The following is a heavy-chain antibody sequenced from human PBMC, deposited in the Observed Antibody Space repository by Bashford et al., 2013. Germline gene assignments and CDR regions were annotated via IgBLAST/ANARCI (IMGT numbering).Heavy chain of an antibody. CDR3: ATDPKRIALGY. CDR2: FDPEDGER. J-gene: IGHJ4*02. D-gene: IGHD2-21*01. Sequence: WVRQAPGQGLEWMGGFDPEDGERIYAQKFQGRVTMTEDTSIDTVYMEVSSLRSEDTAVYYCATDPKRIALGYWGQGPWSPSPQ. V-gene: IGHV1-24*01.